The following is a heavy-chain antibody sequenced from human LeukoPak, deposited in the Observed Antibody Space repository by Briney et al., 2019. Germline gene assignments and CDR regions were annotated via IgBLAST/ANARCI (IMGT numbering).Heavy chain of an antibody. Sequence: SETLSLTCTVSGGSITTSSYYWGWIRQPPGKGLEWIGIIYYSGSTYYNPSLKGRVTISVDTSKNQFSLKLSSVTAADTAVYYCARAFRARYFDLWGRGTLVTFSS. D-gene: IGHD2/OR15-2a*01. CDR1: GGSITTSSYY. CDR2: IYYSGST. CDR3: ARAFRARYFDL. J-gene: IGHJ2*01. V-gene: IGHV4-39*01.